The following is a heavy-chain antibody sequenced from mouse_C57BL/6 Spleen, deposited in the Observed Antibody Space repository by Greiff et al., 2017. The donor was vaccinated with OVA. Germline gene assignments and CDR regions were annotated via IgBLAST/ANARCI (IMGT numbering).Heavy chain of an antibody. J-gene: IGHJ1*03. Sequence: VPLQQSGAELARPGASVKLSCKASGYTFTSYGISWVKQRTGQGLEWIGEIYPRSGNTYYNEKFKGKATLTADKSSSTAYMELRSLTSEDSAVYFCAIKPYYGSSYGFDVWGTGTTVTVSS. CDR3: AIKPYYGSSYGFDV. D-gene: IGHD1-1*01. CDR2: IYPRSGNT. V-gene: IGHV1-81*01. CDR1: GYTFTSYG.